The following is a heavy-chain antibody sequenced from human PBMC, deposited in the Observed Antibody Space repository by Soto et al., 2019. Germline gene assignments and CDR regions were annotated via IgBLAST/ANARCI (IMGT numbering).Heavy chain of an antibody. J-gene: IGHJ6*02. Sequence: WGSLRLSCAASGFTFSSYAMSWVRQTPGKGLEWVSGVLGGGGSTFYADSVKGRFTISRDNAKNTLYLQMNSLRAEDTAVYYCARVRQQLVRQYYYGMDVWGQGTTVTVSS. V-gene: IGHV3-23*01. D-gene: IGHD6-13*01. CDR3: ARVRQQLVRQYYYGMDV. CDR2: VLGGGGST. CDR1: GFTFSSYA.